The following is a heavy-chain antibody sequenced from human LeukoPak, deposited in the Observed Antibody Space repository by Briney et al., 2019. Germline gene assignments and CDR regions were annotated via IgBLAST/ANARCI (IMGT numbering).Heavy chain of an antibody. D-gene: IGHD6-13*01. J-gene: IGHJ4*02. V-gene: IGHV3-48*01. Sequence: QPGGSLRLSCAASGFTFGSSNINWVRQAPGKGLEWVSYISSSGSNIYYADSVKGRFTISRDNAKNTLYLQMNSLRAEDTAVYYCSREIRPAGTDSWGQGTLVTVSS. CDR3: SREIRPAGTDS. CDR1: GFTFGSSN. CDR2: ISSSGSNI.